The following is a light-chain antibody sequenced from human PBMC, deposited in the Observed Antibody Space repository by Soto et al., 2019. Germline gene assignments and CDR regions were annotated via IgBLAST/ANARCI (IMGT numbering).Light chain of an antibody. CDR2: DVN. V-gene: IGLV2-14*01. Sequence: QSVLTQPASVSGSPGQSITISCTGTSSNIGAFDLVSWYQQHPGKAPKVIIYDVNIRPSGVSNRFSGSKSGNTASLTISGLQAEDEADYYCSSYTVTSTRLFGTGTKVTVL. CDR1: SSNIGAFDL. CDR3: SSYTVTSTRL. J-gene: IGLJ1*01.